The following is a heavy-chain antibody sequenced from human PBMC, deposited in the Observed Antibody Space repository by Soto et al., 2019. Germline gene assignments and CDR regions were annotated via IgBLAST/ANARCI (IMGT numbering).Heavy chain of an antibody. D-gene: IGHD6-13*01. CDR3: ARGPGGRAAVSYYGMDV. V-gene: IGHV3-33*01. Sequence: QVQLVESGGGVVQPGRSLRLSCAASGFTFSSYGMHWVRQAPGKGLEWVAVIWYDGSNKYYADSVKGRFTISRDNSXNXXYLQMNSLRAEDTAVYYCARGPGGRAAVSYYGMDVWGQGTTVTVSS. CDR1: GFTFSSYG. J-gene: IGHJ6*02. CDR2: IWYDGSNK.